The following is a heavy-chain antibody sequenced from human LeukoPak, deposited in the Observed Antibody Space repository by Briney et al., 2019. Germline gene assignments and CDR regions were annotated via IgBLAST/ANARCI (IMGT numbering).Heavy chain of an antibody. Sequence: SETLSLTCTVSGGSISSGSYYWGWIRQPPGKGLEWIGSIYYSGSTYYNPSLKSRVTISVDTSKNQFSLKLSSVTAADTAVYYCVGVAAATRAFDIWGQGTMVTVSS. CDR3: VGVAAATRAFDI. V-gene: IGHV4-39*01. D-gene: IGHD6-13*01. CDR1: GGSISSGSYY. J-gene: IGHJ3*02. CDR2: IYYSGST.